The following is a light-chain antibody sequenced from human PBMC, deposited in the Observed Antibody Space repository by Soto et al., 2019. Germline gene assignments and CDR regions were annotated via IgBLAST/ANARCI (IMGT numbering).Light chain of an antibody. CDR3: QSYDSSVYV. V-gene: IGLV1-40*01. J-gene: IGLJ1*01. CDR2: DNS. Sequence: QSVLTQPPSVSGAPGQRVTISCTGSSSNIGAGYDVHWYQRLPGTAPKLLIYDNSNRPSGVPDRFSGSKSGTSASLAITGLQAEDEADYYCQSYDSSVYVFGTGTKVTVL. CDR1: SSNIGAGYD.